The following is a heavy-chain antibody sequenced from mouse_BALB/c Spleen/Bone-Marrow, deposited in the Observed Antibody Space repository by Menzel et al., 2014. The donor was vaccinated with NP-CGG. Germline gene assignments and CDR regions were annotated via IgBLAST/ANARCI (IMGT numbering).Heavy chain of an antibody. CDR1: GFDFSSYW. Sequence: EVQLVESGGGLVQPGGSLKLSCAASGFDFSSYWMSWVRQAPGKGLEWIGEINPDSSTINYTPSLKDKFIISRVNAKNTLYLQKNKVRPEDTALYYCTRLHYYGYSAYWGQGTLVTVST. V-gene: IGHV4-1*02. CDR3: TRLHYYGYSAY. CDR2: INPDSSTI. J-gene: IGHJ3*01. D-gene: IGHD1-2*01.